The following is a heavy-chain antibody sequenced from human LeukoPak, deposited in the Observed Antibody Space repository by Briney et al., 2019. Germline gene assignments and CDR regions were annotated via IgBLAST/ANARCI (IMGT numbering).Heavy chain of an antibody. Sequence: GGSLRLSCAASGFTFSSYSMNWVRQAPGEGLEWVSYISSSSSTIYYADSVKGRFTISRDNAKNSLYLQMNSLRAEDTAVYYCARTRAGAAFDIWGQGTMVTVSS. J-gene: IGHJ3*02. D-gene: IGHD3-10*01. CDR3: ARTRAGAAFDI. CDR1: GFTFSSYS. CDR2: ISSSSSTI. V-gene: IGHV3-48*01.